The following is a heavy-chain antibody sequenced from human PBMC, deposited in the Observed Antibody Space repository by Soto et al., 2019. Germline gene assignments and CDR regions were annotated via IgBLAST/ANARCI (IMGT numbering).Heavy chain of an antibody. D-gene: IGHD3-22*01. CDR3: AREQGDSSGSYFVSQFQH. Sequence: QVQLVESGGGVVQPGRSLRLSCAASGFTFSSYGMHWVRQAPGKGLEWVAVIWYDGSNKYYADSVKGRFTISRDNSKNTLDLQMTSLIAEDTAVYYFAREQGDSSGSYFVSQFQHWGQGTLVTVSS. CDR2: IWYDGSNK. CDR1: GFTFSSYG. V-gene: IGHV3-33*01. J-gene: IGHJ1*01.